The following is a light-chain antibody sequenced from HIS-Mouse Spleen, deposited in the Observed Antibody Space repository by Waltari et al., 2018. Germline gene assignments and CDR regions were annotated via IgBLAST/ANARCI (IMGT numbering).Light chain of an antibody. Sequence: QSALTQPASVSGSPGQSITISCTGTSSDVGGYNYVSWYQQHPGKAPKLLIYSNNQRPSGVPDRFSGSKSGTSASLAISGLQSEDEADYYCAAWDDSLNGNYVFGTGTKVTVL. CDR1: SSDVGGYNY. CDR3: AAWDDSLNGNYV. V-gene: IGLV2-14*01. J-gene: IGLJ1*01. CDR2: SNN.